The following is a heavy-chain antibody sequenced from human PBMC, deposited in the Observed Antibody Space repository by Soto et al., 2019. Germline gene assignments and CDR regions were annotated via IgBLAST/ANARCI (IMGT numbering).Heavy chain of an antibody. J-gene: IGHJ6*03. CDR3: AGGAGLRYFDWLKAHYYYYYMDV. CDR1: GGSISSHY. CDR2: MHYSGIT. V-gene: IGHV4-59*11. D-gene: IGHD3-9*01. Sequence: SETLSLTCSFSGGSISSHYLTWIRQPPEKGLEWIGYMHYSGITNYNPSLKSRVTISVDTSKNQFSLKLSSVTAADTAVYYCAGGAGLRYFDWLKAHYYYYYMDVWGKGTTVTVSS.